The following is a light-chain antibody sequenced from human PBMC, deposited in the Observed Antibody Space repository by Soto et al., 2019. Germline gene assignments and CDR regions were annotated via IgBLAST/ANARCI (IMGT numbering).Light chain of an antibody. CDR2: KAS. Sequence: DIQMTQSPSTLSASVGDTVTITCRASQSLSYWLAWYQQKPGQAPKLLIHKASTLESGVPSRVSGSGAGTEFTLTISSLQPDEVATFYCQQYERFPYTFGQGTKLEIK. CDR1: QSLSYW. CDR3: QQYERFPYT. V-gene: IGKV1-5*03. J-gene: IGKJ2*01.